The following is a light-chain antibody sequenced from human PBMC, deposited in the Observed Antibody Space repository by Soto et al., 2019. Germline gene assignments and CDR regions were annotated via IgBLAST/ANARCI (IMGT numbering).Light chain of an antibody. CDR1: QSIKNY. J-gene: IGKJ1*01. CDR2: GAS. V-gene: IGKV1-39*01. CDR3: QQGYSTTPIT. Sequence: DIQMTQSPAALSVAIGGRVTSTCRASQSIKNYLNWYQHKPGAAPKLLIFGASNLESGVPSRFSGSGSGTEFTLSISSLQPEDFATYYCQQGYSTTPITFGQGTKVDIK.